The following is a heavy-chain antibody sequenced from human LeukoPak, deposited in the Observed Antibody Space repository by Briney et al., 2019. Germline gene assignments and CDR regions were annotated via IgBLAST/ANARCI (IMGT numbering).Heavy chain of an antibody. D-gene: IGHD1-1*01. CDR2: IYYRGST. CDR1: GGSISSGSYY. CDR3: ARDQYMGY. J-gene: IGHJ4*02. V-gene: IGHV4-61*01. Sequence: SETLSLTCTVSGGSISSGSYYWSWIRQPPGKGLEWIGYIYYRGSTDYNSSLKSRVSISADTSKNQFFLKLNSVTAADTAVYYCARDQYMGYWGQGILVTVSS.